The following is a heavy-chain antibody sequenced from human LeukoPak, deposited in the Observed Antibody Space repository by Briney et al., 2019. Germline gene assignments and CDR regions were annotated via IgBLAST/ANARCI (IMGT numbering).Heavy chain of an antibody. V-gene: IGHV4-39*01. CDR1: GGSISSSSYY. J-gene: IGHJ4*02. CDR3: ARLLWFGELSQFDY. Sequence: PSETLSLTCTVSGGSISSSSYYWGWIRQPPGKGLEWIGSIYYSGSTYYNPSLKSRVTISVDTSKNQFSLKLSSVTAADTAVYYCARLLWFGELSQFDYWGQGTLVTVSS. D-gene: IGHD3-10*01. CDR2: IYYSGST.